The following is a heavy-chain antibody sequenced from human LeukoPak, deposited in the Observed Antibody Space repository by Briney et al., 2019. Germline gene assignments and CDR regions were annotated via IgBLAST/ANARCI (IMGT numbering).Heavy chain of an antibody. D-gene: IGHD3-3*01. CDR3: ARVGNYDFWSGYSNWFDP. Sequence: ASVKVSCKSSGYTFTGYYMHWVRQAPGQGLEWMGWINPNSGGTNYAQKFQGRVTMTRDTSISTAYMELSRLRSDDTAVYYCARVGNYDFWSGYSNWFDPWGQGTLVTVSS. CDR1: GYTFTGYY. J-gene: IGHJ5*02. CDR2: INPNSGGT. V-gene: IGHV1-2*02.